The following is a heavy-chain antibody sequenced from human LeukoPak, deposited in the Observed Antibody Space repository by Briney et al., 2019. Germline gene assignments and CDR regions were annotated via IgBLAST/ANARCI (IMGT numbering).Heavy chain of an antibody. D-gene: IGHD2-2*01. Sequence: SGGSLRLSCAASGFTFSSYAMSWVRQAPGKGLEWVSGISSSGGGTYYADSVKGRFTISRDNSKNTLYLQMNSLRAEDTAVYYCAKDLDCSSSSCGAFDMWGQGTMVTVSS. CDR2: ISSSGGGT. J-gene: IGHJ3*02. CDR3: AKDLDCSSSSCGAFDM. V-gene: IGHV3-23*01. CDR1: GFTFSSYA.